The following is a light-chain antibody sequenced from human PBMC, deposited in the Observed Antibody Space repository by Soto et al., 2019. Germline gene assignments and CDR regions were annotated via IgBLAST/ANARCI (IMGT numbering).Light chain of an antibody. Sequence: AIRMTQSPSSFSASTGDRVTITCRARQGISSHLAWYHVKPGKAPRLLIYTASYLESGVPSRFSGSGSGTDFTLTISSLQSEDFAVYYCQKYFSYPLTFGGGTKVEIK. CDR3: QKYFSYPLT. CDR1: QGISSH. J-gene: IGKJ4*01. CDR2: TAS. V-gene: IGKV1-8*01.